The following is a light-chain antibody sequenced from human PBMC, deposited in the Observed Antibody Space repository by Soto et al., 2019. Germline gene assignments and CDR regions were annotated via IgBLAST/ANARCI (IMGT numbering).Light chain of an antibody. V-gene: IGKV1-5*01. CDR2: DGT. CDR3: QEYDSYSYA. CDR1: ESVGMW. J-gene: IGKJ2*01. Sequence: HTTPSPSALCAPLGDRVTMSCRASESVGMWLAWYQQKPGKAPKLLMYDGTTLESGVPSRFSGRSSDTEFTLTISGLQPDDFATYYCQEYDSYSYAFGQGTKVDIK.